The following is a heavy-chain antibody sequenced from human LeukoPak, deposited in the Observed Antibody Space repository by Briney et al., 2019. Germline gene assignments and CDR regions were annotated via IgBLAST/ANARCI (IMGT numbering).Heavy chain of an antibody. CDR2: IYHSGST. CDR1: GYSISSGYY. D-gene: IGHD2-15*01. CDR3: ARERYCSGGSCSAFDI. J-gene: IGHJ3*02. V-gene: IGHV4-38-2*02. Sequence: SETLSLTCAVSGYSISSGYYWGWIRQPPGKGLEWIGSIYHSGSTYYNPSLKSRVTISVDTSKNQFSLKLSSVTAADTAVYYCARERYCSGGSCSAFDIWGQGTMVTVSS.